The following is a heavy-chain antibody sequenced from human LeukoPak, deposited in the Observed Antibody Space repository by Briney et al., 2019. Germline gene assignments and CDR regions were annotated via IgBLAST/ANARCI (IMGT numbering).Heavy chain of an antibody. CDR3: ARILGYCSSNSCHDAFDI. J-gene: IGHJ3*02. Sequence: SETLSLTCAVSGYSMTTGYYWGWIRQPPGKGLEWIGSIYHGGSIYYNPSLKSRVTMSVATSKNQFSLKLNSVTAADTAVYYCARILGYCSSNSCHDAFDIWGQGTMVTVSS. CDR1: GYSMTTGYY. D-gene: IGHD2-2*01. V-gene: IGHV4-38-2*01. CDR2: IYHGGSI.